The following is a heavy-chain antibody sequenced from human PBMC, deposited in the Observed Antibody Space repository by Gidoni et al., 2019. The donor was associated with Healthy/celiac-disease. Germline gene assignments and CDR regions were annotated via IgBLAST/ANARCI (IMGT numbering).Heavy chain of an antibody. CDR1: GGSISSSSYY. J-gene: IGHJ4*02. Sequence: QLQLQESGPGLVKPSETLSLTCTVSGGSISSSSYYWGWIRQPPGKGLEWIGSIYYSGSTYYNPSLKSRVTISVDTSKNQFSLKLSSVTAADTAVYYCARRELWFGELIGDYWGQGTLVTVSS. V-gene: IGHV4-39*01. CDR3: ARRELWFGELIGDY. D-gene: IGHD3-10*01. CDR2: IYYSGST.